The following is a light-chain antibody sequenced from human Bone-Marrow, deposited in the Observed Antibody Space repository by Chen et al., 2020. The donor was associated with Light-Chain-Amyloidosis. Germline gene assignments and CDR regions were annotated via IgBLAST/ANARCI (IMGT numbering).Light chain of an antibody. CDR1: QSLLYTSSNKNY. J-gene: IGKJ3*01. CDR3: QQYYDTPFT. Sequence: DIVMTPSPDSLAVSLGERSTINCRSSQSLLYTSSNKNYLAWYQQKPGQPPKLLIYWASTRESGVPDRFSGSGSGTDFTLSISSLQAEDVAVYYCQQYYDTPFTFGPGTKVDI. CDR2: WAS. V-gene: IGKV4-1*01.